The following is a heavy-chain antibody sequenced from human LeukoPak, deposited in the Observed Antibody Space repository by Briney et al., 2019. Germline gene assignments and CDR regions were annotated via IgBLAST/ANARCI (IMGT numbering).Heavy chain of an antibody. J-gene: IGHJ2*01. V-gene: IGHV5-10-1*01. Sequence: GESLKISCKGSGYNFTSYWISWVRQMPGKGLEWMGRIDPSDSYTNYSPSFQGHVTISADKSISTAYLQWSSLKASDTAMYYCARPSYPFGNYWYFDLWGRGTLVTVFS. CDR1: GYNFTSYW. CDR2: IDPSDSYT. CDR3: ARPSYPFGNYWYFDL. D-gene: IGHD3-16*01.